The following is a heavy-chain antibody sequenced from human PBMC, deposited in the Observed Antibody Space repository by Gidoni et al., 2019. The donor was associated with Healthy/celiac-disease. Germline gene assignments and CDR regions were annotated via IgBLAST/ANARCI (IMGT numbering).Heavy chain of an antibody. CDR3: ARASGPFYDFWSGYSAATYYFDY. D-gene: IGHD3-3*01. CDR2: IKQYGSEK. V-gene: IGHV3-7*01. CDR1: GFTFSSYW. Sequence: EVQLVESGGGLVQPGGYLRLPCAAAGFTFSSYWLRRVRQAPGKGLEGVANIKQYGSEKYYVDSVKGRFTISRDNAKNSLYLQMNSLRAEDTAVYYCARASGPFYDFWSGYSAATYYFDYWGQGTLVTVSS. J-gene: IGHJ4*02.